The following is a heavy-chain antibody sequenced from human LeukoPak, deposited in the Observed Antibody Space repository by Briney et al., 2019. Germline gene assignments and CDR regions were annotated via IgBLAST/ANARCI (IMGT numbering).Heavy chain of an antibody. V-gene: IGHV7-4-1*02. CDR3: ARAFQSLGGLSLPDY. J-gene: IGHJ4*02. CDR1: GYTFTTYA. D-gene: IGHD3-16*02. Sequence: GASVKVSCKASGYTFTTYAMNWVRQAPGQGLEWMGWIHPSTGNPTYAQGFTGRFVFSLDTSVSTTYLQISSLKAEDTAVYFCARAFQSLGGLSLPDYWGQGTLLTVSS. CDR2: IHPSTGNP.